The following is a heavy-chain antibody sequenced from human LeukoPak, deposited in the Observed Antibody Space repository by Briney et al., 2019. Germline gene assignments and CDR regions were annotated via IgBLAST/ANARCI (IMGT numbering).Heavy chain of an antibody. D-gene: IGHD6-13*01. CDR2: INPSGCST. J-gene: IGHJ4*02. CDR3: ARVGSSTWYESDY. CDR1: GYTFSSYH. V-gene: IGHV1-46*01. Sequence: ASVKLSCKASGYTFSSYHLHWVRQAPGQGLEWMGIINPSGCSTSYAQKFQGRVTMTRDTSTSTVYMELSSLRSEDTAVYYCARVGSSTWYESDYWGQGTLVTVSS.